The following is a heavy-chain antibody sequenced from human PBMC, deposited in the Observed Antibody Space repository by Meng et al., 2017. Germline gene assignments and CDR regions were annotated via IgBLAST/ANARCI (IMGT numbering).Heavy chain of an antibody. CDR3: AKDDAAAAIYSIDS. J-gene: IGHJ5*01. D-gene: IGHD2-2*01. CDR2: ISGSDSST. CDR1: GFTFSTYA. V-gene: IGHV3-23*01. Sequence: GESLKISCAASGFTFSTYAMSWVHQAPGKGLEWVSAISGSDSSTYYADSVKGRFTISRDNSKNTLYLQMNSLRAEDTAVYYCAKDDAAAAIYSIDSWGQGTLVTVSS.